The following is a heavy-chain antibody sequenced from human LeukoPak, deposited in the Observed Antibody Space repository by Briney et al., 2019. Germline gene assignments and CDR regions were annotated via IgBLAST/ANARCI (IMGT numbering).Heavy chain of an antibody. Sequence: GGSLRLSCAASGFTFSAYAIHWVRQPPGKCLEWVSFTSSDATTEHFADSAKGRFTMSRDNSKNTVYLQMTTLRDKDTAVYYCTRGSGSGSFLIDYWGRGTLVTVSS. CDR3: TRGSGSGSFLIDY. V-gene: IGHV3-30-3*01. J-gene: IGHJ4*02. CDR1: GFTFSAYA. D-gene: IGHD3-10*01. CDR2: TSSDATTE.